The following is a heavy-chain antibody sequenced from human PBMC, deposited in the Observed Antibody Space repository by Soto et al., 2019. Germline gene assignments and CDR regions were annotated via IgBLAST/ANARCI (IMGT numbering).Heavy chain of an antibody. V-gene: IGHV4-59*01. CDR1: GGSISSYY. CDR3: ARVEGKMVRAGTDYYYYYMDV. Sequence: PSETLSLTCTVSGGSISSYYWSWIRQPPGKGLEWIGYIYYSGSTNYNPSLKSRVTISVDTSKNQFSLKLSSVTAADTAVYYCARVEGKMVRAGTDYYYYYMDVWGKGTTVTVSS. D-gene: IGHD3-10*01. CDR2: IYYSGST. J-gene: IGHJ6*03.